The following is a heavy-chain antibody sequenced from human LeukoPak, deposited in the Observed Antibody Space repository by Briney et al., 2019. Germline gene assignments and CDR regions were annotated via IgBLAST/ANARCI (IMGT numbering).Heavy chain of an antibody. D-gene: IGHD5-18*01. Sequence: ASVKVSCKASGGTFSSYAISWVRQAPGQGLEWMGRIIPIFGTANYAQKFQGRVTITTDESTGTAYMELSSLRSEDTAVYYCATGEIQLWFDYWGQGTLVTVSS. CDR1: GGTFSSYA. J-gene: IGHJ4*02. V-gene: IGHV1-69*05. CDR3: ATGEIQLWFDY. CDR2: IIPIFGTA.